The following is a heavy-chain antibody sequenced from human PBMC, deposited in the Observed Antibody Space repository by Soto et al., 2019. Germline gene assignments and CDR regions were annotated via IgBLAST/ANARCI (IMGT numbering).Heavy chain of an antibody. CDR2: FDPEDGET. J-gene: IGHJ4*02. V-gene: IGHV1-24*01. D-gene: IGHD3-3*01. Sequence: ASVKVSCKVSGYTLTELSMHWVRQAPGKGLEWMGGFDPEDGETIYAQKFQGRVTMTEDTSTDTAYMELSGLRSEDTAVYYCATPAPRFLEWLYFDYWGQGTLVTVSS. CDR3: ATPAPRFLEWLYFDY. CDR1: GYTLTELS.